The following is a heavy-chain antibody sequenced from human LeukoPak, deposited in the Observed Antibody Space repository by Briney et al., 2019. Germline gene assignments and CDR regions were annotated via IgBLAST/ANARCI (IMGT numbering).Heavy chain of an antibody. D-gene: IGHD6-19*01. Sequence: EASVKVSCKASRYTFTGYYMHWVRQAPGQGLEWMGRINPNSGGTNYAQKFQGRVTMTRDTSISTAYMELSRLRSDDAAVYYCARVAAYSSGWLNYWGQGTLVTVSS. V-gene: IGHV1-2*06. CDR1: RYTFTGYY. CDR3: ARVAAYSSGWLNY. J-gene: IGHJ4*02. CDR2: INPNSGGT.